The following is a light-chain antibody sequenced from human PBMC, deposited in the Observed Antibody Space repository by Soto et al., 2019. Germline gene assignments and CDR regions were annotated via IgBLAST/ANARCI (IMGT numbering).Light chain of an antibody. Sequence: EILMTQSPATLSVSPGDRATLSCRASQSVSSYLAWYQQKPGQAPRLLIYDASNRATGIPARFSGSGSGTDFTLTISSLEPEDFAVYYCQQRSNWPRAFGQGTKV. V-gene: IGKV3-11*01. CDR3: QQRSNWPRA. J-gene: IGKJ1*01. CDR1: QSVSSY. CDR2: DAS.